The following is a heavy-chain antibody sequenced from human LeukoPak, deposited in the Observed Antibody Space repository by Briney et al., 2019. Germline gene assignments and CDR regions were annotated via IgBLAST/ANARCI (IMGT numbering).Heavy chain of an antibody. CDR1: GYTFTSYG. D-gene: IGHD3-3*01. V-gene: IGHV1-18*01. Sequence: ASVKVSCKASGYTFTSYGISWVRQAPGQGLEWMGWISAYNGNTNYAQKLQGRVTMTTDTSTSTAYKELRSLRSDDTAVYYCARGKRVTIFGVVPYYYYGMDVWGQGTTVTVSS. CDR3: ARGKRVTIFGVVPYYYYGMDV. J-gene: IGHJ6*02. CDR2: ISAYNGNT.